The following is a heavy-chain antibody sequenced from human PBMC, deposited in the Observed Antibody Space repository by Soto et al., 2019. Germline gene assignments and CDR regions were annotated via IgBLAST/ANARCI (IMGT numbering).Heavy chain of an antibody. CDR3: AVDTTMGGPNWFDP. D-gene: IGHD5-18*01. CDR1: GGSISRGGYY. V-gene: IGHV4-31*03. J-gene: IGHJ5*02. CDR2: IYYSGGT. Sequence: SETLSLTCTVSGGSISRGGYYWSWIRQHPGKGLEWIGYIYYSGGTYYNPSLESRVTISVDTSKNQFSLKLSSVTAADTAVYYCAVDTTMGGPNWFDPWGQGTLVTV.